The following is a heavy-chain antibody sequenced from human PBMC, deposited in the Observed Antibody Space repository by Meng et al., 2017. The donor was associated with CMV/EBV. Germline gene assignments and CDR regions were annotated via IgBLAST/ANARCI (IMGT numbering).Heavy chain of an antibody. Sequence: ASGYTFTGYYMHWVRQAPGQGLEWMGWINPNSGGTNYAQKFQGRATMTRDTSISTAYMELSRLRSDDTAVYYCARESNVDTAMVDYWGQGTLVTVSS. CDR3: ARESNVDTAMVDY. V-gene: IGHV1-2*02. J-gene: IGHJ4*02. CDR2: INPNSGGT. CDR1: GYTFTGYY. D-gene: IGHD5-18*01.